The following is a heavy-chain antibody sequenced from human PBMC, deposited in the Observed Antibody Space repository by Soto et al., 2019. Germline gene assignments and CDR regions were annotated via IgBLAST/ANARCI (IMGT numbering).Heavy chain of an antibody. CDR2: TGSGTGPG. CDR3: ARRDSGGFFRFFDS. V-gene: IGHV1-69*06. CDR1: GGSLSTNP. Sequence: QVQLVQSGTEVKKPGSSVKVSCKTSGGSLSTNPISWVRQAPGQGLEWMGGTGSGTGPGIHAQKFQGRLTVTADKSTGTVYMELTNLSSEDTAVYYCARRDSGGFFRFFDSWGQGTLVTVSS. D-gene: IGHD2-15*01. J-gene: IGHJ4*02.